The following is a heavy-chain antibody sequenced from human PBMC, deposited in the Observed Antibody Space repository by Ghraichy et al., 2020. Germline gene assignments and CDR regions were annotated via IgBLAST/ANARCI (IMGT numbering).Heavy chain of an antibody. CDR2: ISSSSSYI. CDR1: GFTFSSYS. J-gene: IGHJ5*02. V-gene: IGHV3-21*01. Sequence: GGSLRLSCAASGFTFSSYSMNWVRQAPGKGLEWVSSISSSSSYIYYADPVKGRLTIARDNAKNSLYRQMNSLRAEETAVYYCARARITMVRGVITPFDPWGQGTLVTVSS. CDR3: ARARITMVRGVITPFDP. D-gene: IGHD3-10*01.